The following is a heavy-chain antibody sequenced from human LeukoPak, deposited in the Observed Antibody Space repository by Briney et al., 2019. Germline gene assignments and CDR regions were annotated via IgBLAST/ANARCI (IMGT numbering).Heavy chain of an antibody. Sequence: GGSLRLSCAASGFTFSNAWMSWVRQAPGKGLEWVGRIKSKTDGGTTDYAAPVNGRFTISRDDSKNTLYLQMNSLKTEDTAVYYCTTGPLKTYFLDYWGQGTLVTVSS. J-gene: IGHJ4*02. CDR2: IKSKTDGGTT. CDR3: TTGPLKTYFLDY. V-gene: IGHV3-15*01. CDR1: GFTFSNAW. D-gene: IGHD2/OR15-2a*01.